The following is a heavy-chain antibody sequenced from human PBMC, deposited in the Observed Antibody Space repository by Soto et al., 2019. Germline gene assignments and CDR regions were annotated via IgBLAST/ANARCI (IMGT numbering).Heavy chain of an antibody. CDR1: GGSISSSSYY. CDR2: IYYSGST. J-gene: IGHJ3*02. D-gene: IGHD4-17*01. Sequence: QLQLQESGPGLVKPSETLSLTCTVSGGSISSSSYYWGWIRQPPGKGLEWIGSIYYSGSTYYNPSLKCRVTISVDTSKNQFALKLSSVTAADTAVYYCARPTSYGDYVLDAFDIWGQGTMVTVSS. V-gene: IGHV4-39*01. CDR3: ARPTSYGDYVLDAFDI.